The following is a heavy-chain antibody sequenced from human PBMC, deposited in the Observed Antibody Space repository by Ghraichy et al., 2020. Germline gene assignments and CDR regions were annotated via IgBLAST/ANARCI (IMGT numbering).Heavy chain of an antibody. J-gene: IGHJ4*02. CDR2: INHSGST. Sequence: ETLSLTCAVYGGSFSGYYWSWIRQPPGKGLEWIGEINHSGSTNYNPSLKSRVTISVDTSKNQFSLKLSSVTAADTAVYYCARSATLDGGDYWGQGTLVTVSS. CDR1: GGSFSGYY. D-gene: IGHD3-16*01. V-gene: IGHV4-34*01. CDR3: ARSATLDGGDY.